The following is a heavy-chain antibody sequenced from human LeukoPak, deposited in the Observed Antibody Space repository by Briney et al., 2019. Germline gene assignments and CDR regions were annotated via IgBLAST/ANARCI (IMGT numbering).Heavy chain of an antibody. CDR2: INHSGST. J-gene: IGHJ5*02. CDR3: ARGTRTFDP. D-gene: IGHD2-2*01. V-gene: IGHV4-34*01. Sequence: SETLSLTCVVYGGSFSGYYWSWIRQPPGKGLEWIGEINHSGSTSYNPSLKSRVTISVDTSKNQFSLKLNSVTAADTAVYYCARGTRTFDPWGQGTLVTVSS. CDR1: GGSFSGYY.